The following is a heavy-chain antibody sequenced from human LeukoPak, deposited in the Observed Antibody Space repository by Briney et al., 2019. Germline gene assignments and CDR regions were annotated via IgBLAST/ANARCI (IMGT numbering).Heavy chain of an antibody. Sequence: GGSLRLSCSASGFTFSSYAMHWVRQAPGKGLEYVSAISSNGGSTYYADSVKGRLTISRDNSKNTLYLQMSSLRAEDTAVYYCVKARGYGSGRNYFDYWGQGTLVTVSS. CDR1: GFTFSSYA. V-gene: IGHV3-64D*06. D-gene: IGHD3-10*01. CDR2: ISSNGGST. CDR3: VKARGYGSGRNYFDY. J-gene: IGHJ4*02.